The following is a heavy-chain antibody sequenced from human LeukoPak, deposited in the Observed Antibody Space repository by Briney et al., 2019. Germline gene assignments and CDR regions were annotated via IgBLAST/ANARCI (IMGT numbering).Heavy chain of an antibody. CDR2: IRSKAYGETA. J-gene: IGHJ4*02. CDR3: TRDRGAYNLYDY. CDR1: GFTFGDYA. V-gene: IGHV3-49*03. Sequence: EAGGSLRLSCTASGFTFGDYAMSWIRQAPGKGLEWVGSIRSKAYGETADYAASVKGRFTISRDDSKAIAYLQMNSLKTEDTAVYHCTRDRGAYNLYDYWGQGTLVTVSS. D-gene: IGHD1-1*01.